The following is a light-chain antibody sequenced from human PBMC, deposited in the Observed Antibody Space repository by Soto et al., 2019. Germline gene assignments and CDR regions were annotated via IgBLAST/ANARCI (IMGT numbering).Light chain of an antibody. CDR3: SSYAGSNIPVV. V-gene: IGLV2-8*01. CDR2: EVS. Sequence: QSALTQPPSASGSPGQLVTISCTGTSSDVGGYNYVSWYQQHPGKAPKLMIYEVSKRPSGVPDRFSGSKSGNTASLTVSGLQAEDEADYYCSSYAGSNIPVVFGGGTKVTVL. J-gene: IGLJ2*01. CDR1: SSDVGGYNY.